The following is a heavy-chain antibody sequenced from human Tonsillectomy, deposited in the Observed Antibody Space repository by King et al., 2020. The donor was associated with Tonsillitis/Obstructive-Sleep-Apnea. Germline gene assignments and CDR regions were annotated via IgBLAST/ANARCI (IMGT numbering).Heavy chain of an antibody. Sequence: QLVQSGTEVKNPGASVKLSCKASGYTFTNYAIHWVRQAPGQRLGWMGWVNTGNGNTKYSQNFQGRVTITRDTSATTAYMELSSLRSEDTAVYYCARDPNSGFLNYWGQGTLVTVSS. J-gene: IGHJ4*02. CDR2: VNTGNGNT. D-gene: IGHD5-12*01. CDR1: GYTFTNYA. V-gene: IGHV1-3*04. CDR3: ARDPNSGFLNY.